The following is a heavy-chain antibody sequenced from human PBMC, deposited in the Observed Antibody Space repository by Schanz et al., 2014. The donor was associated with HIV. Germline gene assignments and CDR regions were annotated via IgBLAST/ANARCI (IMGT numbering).Heavy chain of an antibody. Sequence: QVQLVQSGAEVKKPGSSVKVSCRASGGTFSIYAINWVRQAPGQGLEWMGGFIPIFGTTNYAQKLQGRVTMTTDTSTNTAYMELRRLRSDDTAVYYCARWGRGCSGGSCYWGYYGMDVWGQGTTVTVSS. CDR2: FIPIFGTT. V-gene: IGHV1-69*06. J-gene: IGHJ6*02. CDR3: ARWGRGCSGGSCYWGYYGMDV. D-gene: IGHD2-15*01. CDR1: GGTFSIYA.